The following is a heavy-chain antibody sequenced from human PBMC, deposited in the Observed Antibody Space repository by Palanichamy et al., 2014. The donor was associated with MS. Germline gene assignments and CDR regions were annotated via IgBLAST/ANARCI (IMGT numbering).Heavy chain of an antibody. CDR1: GYTFTSHA. CDR2: INAGNGNT. V-gene: IGHV1-3*01. CDR3: AREEGPFDY. J-gene: IGHJ4*02. Sequence: QVQLVQSGAEVKKPGASVKVSCKASGYTFTSHAMHWVRQAPGQRLEWMGWINAGNGNTKYSQKFQGRVTITRDTSASTAYMEPSSLRSEDTAVYYCAREEGPFDYWGQGTLVTVSS.